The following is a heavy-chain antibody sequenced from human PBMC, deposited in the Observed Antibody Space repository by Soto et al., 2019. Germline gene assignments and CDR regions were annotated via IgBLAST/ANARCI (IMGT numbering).Heavy chain of an antibody. CDR2: IIPIFGTA. J-gene: IGHJ4*02. Sequence: ASVKVSCKASGGTFSIYAISWVRQAPGQGLEWMGGIIPIFGTANYEQKFQGRVTITAEKSTSTAYMQLSSLRTEDTDVYYCAREGGGAAMGTGFDYWGQGTLVTFSS. D-gene: IGHD5-18*01. V-gene: IGHV1-69*06. CDR1: GGTFSIYA. CDR3: AREGGGAAMGTGFDY.